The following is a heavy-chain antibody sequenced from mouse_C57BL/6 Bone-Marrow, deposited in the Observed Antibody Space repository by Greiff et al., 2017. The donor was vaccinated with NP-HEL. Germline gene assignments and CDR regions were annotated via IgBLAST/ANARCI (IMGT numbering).Heavy chain of an antibody. CDR1: GYTFTSYW. J-gene: IGHJ3*01. Sequence: VQLQQSGAELVMPGASVKLSCKASGYTFTSYWMHWVKQRPGQGLEWIGEIDPSDSYTNYNQKFKGKSTLTVDKSSSTAYMQLSSLTSEDSAVYYCARDGSTMVTEGFAYWGQGTLVTVSA. V-gene: IGHV1-69*01. CDR2: IDPSDSYT. CDR3: ARDGSTMVTEGFAY. D-gene: IGHD2-2*01.